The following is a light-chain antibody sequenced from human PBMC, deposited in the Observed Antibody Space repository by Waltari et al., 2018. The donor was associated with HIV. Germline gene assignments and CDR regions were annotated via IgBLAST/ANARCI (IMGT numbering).Light chain of an antibody. CDR1: QTVNSN. V-gene: IGKV3D-15*01. Sequence: ETVMTQSPVTLSVSPGESATLTCRAGQTVNSNLARYQQKLGQAPSLLFYDASTRATGTPARFSGSGSGTEFTLTVSSLQPEDFAVYYCQQYDNWLGTFGPGTKV. CDR2: DAS. J-gene: IGKJ3*01. CDR3: QQYDNWLGT.